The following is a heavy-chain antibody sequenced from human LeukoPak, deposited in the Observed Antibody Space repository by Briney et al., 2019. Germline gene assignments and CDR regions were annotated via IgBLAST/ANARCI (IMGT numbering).Heavy chain of an antibody. D-gene: IGHD5-12*01. Sequence: APVKVSCKASGGTFSSYAISWVRQAPGQGLEWMGWISAYNGNTNYAQKLQGRVTMTTDTSTSTAYMELRSLRSDDTAVYYCARDDGIYSGYEYWGQGTLVTVSS. J-gene: IGHJ4*02. V-gene: IGHV1-18*01. CDR1: GGTFSSYA. CDR3: ARDDGIYSGYEY. CDR2: ISAYNGNT.